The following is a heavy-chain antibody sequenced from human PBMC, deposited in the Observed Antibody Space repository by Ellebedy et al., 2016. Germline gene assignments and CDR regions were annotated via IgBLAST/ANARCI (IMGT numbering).Heavy chain of an antibody. D-gene: IGHD3-22*01. CDR1: GGSFSGYY. V-gene: IGHV4-34*01. J-gene: IGHJ4*02. Sequence: SETLSLTCAVYGGSFSGYYWSWIRQSPGKGLEWIGEINHSGSTHYSPSLKSRVTMSVDTSKNQFSLRLTSVTAADSAVYYCARDRHYYNSSGYPQDLWGQGTLVTVSS. CDR3: ARDRHYYNSSGYPQDL. CDR2: INHSGST.